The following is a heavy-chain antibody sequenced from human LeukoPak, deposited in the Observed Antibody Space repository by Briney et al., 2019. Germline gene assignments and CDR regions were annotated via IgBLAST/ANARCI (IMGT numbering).Heavy chain of an antibody. V-gene: IGHV7-4-1*02. Sequence: GASVKVSCKASGNTFSNYGLNWVRQAPGQGLEWMGWISTKTGNLMYAQGFTGRFVFSLDTSISTAYLQISSLKAEDTAVYYCARAPDYFESSENGMDVWGQGTTVIVSS. D-gene: IGHD3-22*01. CDR3: ARAPDYFESSENGMDV. CDR2: ISTKTGNL. CDR1: GNTFSNYG. J-gene: IGHJ6*02.